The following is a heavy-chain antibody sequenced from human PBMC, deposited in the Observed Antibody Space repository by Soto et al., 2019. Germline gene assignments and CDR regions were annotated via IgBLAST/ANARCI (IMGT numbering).Heavy chain of an antibody. CDR2: IYYSGST. V-gene: IGHV4-30-4*01. CDR3: ARAARRYFDWLYDDY. J-gene: IGHJ4*02. D-gene: IGHD3-9*01. CDR1: GGSISSGDYY. Sequence: QVQLQESGPGLVKPSQTLSLTCTVSGGSISSGDYYWSWIRQPPGKGLEWIGYIYYSGSTYYNPSLKSRVTISVDTSKNQFSLKLSSVTAADTAVYYCARAARRYFDWLYDDYWGQGTLVTVSS.